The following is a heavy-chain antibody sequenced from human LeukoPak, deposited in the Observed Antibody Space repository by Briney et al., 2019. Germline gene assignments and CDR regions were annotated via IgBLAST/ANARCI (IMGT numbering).Heavy chain of an antibody. V-gene: IGHV3-21*01. CDR2: ISSSSSYI. J-gene: IGHJ4*02. CDR3: ARERVAVAGSDFDY. CDR1: GFTFTSHT. D-gene: IGHD6-19*01. Sequence: GGSLRLSCAASGFTFTSHTMNWVRQAPGKGLEWVSSISSSSSYIYYADSVKGRFTISRDNAKNSLYLQMNSLRAEDTAVYYCARERVAVAGSDFDYWGQGTLVTVSS.